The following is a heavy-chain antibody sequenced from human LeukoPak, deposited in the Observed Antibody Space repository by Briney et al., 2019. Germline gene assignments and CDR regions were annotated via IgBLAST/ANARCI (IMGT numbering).Heavy chain of an antibody. D-gene: IGHD1-1*01. V-gene: IGHV1-46*01. CDR2: INPSGGST. CDR3: ATHWMPPGGWFDP. J-gene: IGHJ5*02. CDR1: GYTFTSYY. Sequence: GASVKVSCKASGYTFTSYYMHWVRQAPGQGLEWMGIINPSGGSTSYAQKFQGRVTMTRDTSTSTVYMELSSLRSDDTAVYYCATHWMPPGGWFDPWGQGTLVIVSS.